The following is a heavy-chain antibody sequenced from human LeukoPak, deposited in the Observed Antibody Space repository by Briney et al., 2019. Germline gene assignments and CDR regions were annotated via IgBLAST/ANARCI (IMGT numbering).Heavy chain of an antibody. Sequence: GRFLRLSCAASGFTFSSYAMHWVRQAPGKGLEWVAVISYDGSNKYYADSVKGRFTISRDNSKNTLYLQMNSLRAEDTAVYYCAKLGATDAFDIWGQGAMVTVSS. V-gene: IGHV3-30*04. CDR1: GFTFSSYA. CDR2: ISYDGSNK. J-gene: IGHJ3*02. CDR3: AKLGATDAFDI. D-gene: IGHD1-26*01.